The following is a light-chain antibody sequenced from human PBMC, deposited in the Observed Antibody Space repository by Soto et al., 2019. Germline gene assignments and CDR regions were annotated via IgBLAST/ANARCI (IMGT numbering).Light chain of an antibody. Sequence: EIVLTQSPGTLSLSPGDRATLSRRASQSVYNNHLAWYQQTPGQAPRLLIYGASSRATGVPDRFSGSGSGTGFTLTIRRLEPEDFAVVYGLQYGASPLTFGGATNVEIK. V-gene: IGKV3-20*01. CDR2: GAS. CDR1: QSVYNNH. CDR3: LQYGASPLT. J-gene: IGKJ4*01.